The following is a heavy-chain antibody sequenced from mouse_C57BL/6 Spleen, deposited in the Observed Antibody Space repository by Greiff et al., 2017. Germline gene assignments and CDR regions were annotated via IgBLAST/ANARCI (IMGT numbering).Heavy chain of an antibody. V-gene: IGHV1-82*01. J-gene: IGHJ2*01. CDR3: ARDYSNQYYFDY. CDR1: GYAFSSSW. Sequence: ESGPELVKPGASVKISCKASGYAFSSSWMNWVKQRPGKGLEWIGRIYPGDGDTNYNGKFKGKATLTADKSSSTAYMQLSSLTSEDSAVYFCARDYSNQYYFDYWGQGTTLTVSS. D-gene: IGHD2-5*01. CDR2: IYPGDGDT.